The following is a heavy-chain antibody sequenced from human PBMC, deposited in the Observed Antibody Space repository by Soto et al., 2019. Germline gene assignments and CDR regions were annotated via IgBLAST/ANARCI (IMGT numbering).Heavy chain of an antibody. CDR2: IIPIFGTA. CDR1: GGTFSSYA. V-gene: IGHV1-69*01. J-gene: IGHJ6*02. D-gene: IGHD3-3*01. Sequence: QVQLVQSGAEVKKPGTSVKVSCKASGGTFSSYAISWVRQDPGQGLEWMGGIIPIFGTANYAQKFQGRVTISADEATSTAYMELSSLRSEDTDVYYCARMDFWSGGTDYYYYCGMDVCGQGPTVSVSS. CDR3: ARMDFWSGGTDYYYYCGMDV.